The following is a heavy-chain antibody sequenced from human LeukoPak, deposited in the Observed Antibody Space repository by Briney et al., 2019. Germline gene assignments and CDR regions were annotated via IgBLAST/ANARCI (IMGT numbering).Heavy chain of an antibody. V-gene: IGHV3-23*01. CDR3: ARDQWLYSSSHAFGY. J-gene: IGHJ4*02. CDR2: ISGSGGST. D-gene: IGHD6-6*01. CDR1: GFTFSSYA. Sequence: GGSLRLSCAASGFTFSSYAMSCVRQAPGKGLEWVSAISGSGGSTYYADSVKGRFTISRDNSKNTLYLQMNSLRAEDTAVYYCARDQWLYSSSHAFGYWGQGTLVTVSS.